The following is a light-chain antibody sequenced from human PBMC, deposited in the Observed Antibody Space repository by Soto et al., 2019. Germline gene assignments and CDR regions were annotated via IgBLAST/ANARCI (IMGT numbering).Light chain of an antibody. V-gene: IGLV2-14*01. J-gene: IGLJ2*01. CDR3: ISYTSKSTWV. CDR2: EVS. Sequence: QSALTQPASVSGSPGQSITISCTGTISDVGGYNYVSWFPQHPGIVPKLMIYEVSNRPSGVSNRFSGSKSVNTASLTISGLQSEDEAYYYCISYTSKSTWVFGGGTKLTVL. CDR1: ISDVGGYNY.